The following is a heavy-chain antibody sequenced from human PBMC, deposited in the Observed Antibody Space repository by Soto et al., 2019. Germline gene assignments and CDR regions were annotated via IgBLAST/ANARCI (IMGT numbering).Heavy chain of an antibody. D-gene: IGHD6-13*01. V-gene: IGHV4-34*01. CDR2: INHSGNT. CDR1: GLTFRTYL. Sequence: PGGSLRLSCRTSGLTFRTYLMSWVRQAPGKGLEWIGEINHSGNTNYNPSLKSRVTISVDMSKNQFSLKLSSVTAADTAVYYCARGRKQLVLAYYDYYGMDVWGQGPTVTVS. J-gene: IGHJ6*02. CDR3: ARGRKQLVLAYYDYYGMDV.